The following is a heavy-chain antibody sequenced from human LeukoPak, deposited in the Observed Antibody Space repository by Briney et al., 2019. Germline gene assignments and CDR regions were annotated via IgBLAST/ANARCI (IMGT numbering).Heavy chain of an antibody. J-gene: IGHJ6*04. CDR1: GFTVSSYE. CDR3: ATPLKLPPGYYGMDV. D-gene: IGHD2-15*01. CDR2: ISSSGSTV. V-gene: IGHV3-48*03. Sequence: GGSLRLSCAVSGFTVSSYEMKWVRQAPGKGLEWVSYISSSGSTVYYADSVKGRFTISRDNAKNSLYLQVNSLRAEDTAVYYCATPLKLPPGYYGMDVWGKGTTVTVSS.